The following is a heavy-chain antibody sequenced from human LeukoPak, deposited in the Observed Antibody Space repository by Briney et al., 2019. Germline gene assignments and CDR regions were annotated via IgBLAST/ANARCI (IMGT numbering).Heavy chain of an antibody. CDR2: IYYSGST. V-gene: IGHV4-61*08. CDR1: GGSISSGDYY. D-gene: IGHD3-16*01. J-gene: IGHJ4*02. CDR3: ARANGGPAPFFDY. Sequence: SETLSLTCTVSGGSISSGDYYWSWIRQPPGKGLEWIGYIYYSGSTNYNPSLKSRVTISVDTSKNQFSLKLSSVTAADTAVYYCARANGGPAPFFDYWGQGTLVTVSS.